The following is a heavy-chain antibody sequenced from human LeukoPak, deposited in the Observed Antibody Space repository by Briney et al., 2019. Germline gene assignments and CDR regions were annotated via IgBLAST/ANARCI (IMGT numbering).Heavy chain of an antibody. D-gene: IGHD5-12*01. Sequence: GGSLRLSCVASGFTFSSYRMNRVRQATGKGLEWVSGIGKAGDTYYAGSVKGRFTISRENANTSLYIQMNSLRAGDTAVYYCVRDPSGHGLDVWGQGTTVTVSS. CDR2: IGKAGDT. V-gene: IGHV3-13*04. CDR3: VRDPSGHGLDV. CDR1: GFTFSSYR. J-gene: IGHJ6*02.